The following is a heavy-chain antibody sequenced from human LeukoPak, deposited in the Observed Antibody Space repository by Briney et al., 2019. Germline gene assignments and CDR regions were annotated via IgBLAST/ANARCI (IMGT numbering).Heavy chain of an antibody. D-gene: IGHD5-18*01. CDR2: ISWNSGII. Sequence: GGSLRLSCAASGFTFHDYAMHWVRQAPGKGLEWVSGISWNSGIIGYADSVKGRFTTSRDNAKNPLYLQMSSLRPGDTALYYCTKDSVAMVTTSDYWGQGTLVTVSS. J-gene: IGHJ4*02. V-gene: IGHV3-9*01. CDR3: TKDSVAMVTTSDY. CDR1: GFTFHDYA.